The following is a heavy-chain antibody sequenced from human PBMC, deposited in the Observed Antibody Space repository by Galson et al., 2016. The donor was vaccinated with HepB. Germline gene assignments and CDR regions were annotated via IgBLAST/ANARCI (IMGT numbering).Heavy chain of an antibody. Sequence: SVKVSCKASGYTFTNYDMNWVRQAPGQGLEWVGWMNPNSGKTGYAQKFQGRIAMTRNTSITTAYLELSGLTSEDTAVYYCAKGDDYGDSWGQGTMVTVSS. CDR1: GYTFTNYD. V-gene: IGHV1-8*01. D-gene: IGHD4-17*01. CDR3: AKGDDYGDS. J-gene: IGHJ3*01. CDR2: MNPNSGKT.